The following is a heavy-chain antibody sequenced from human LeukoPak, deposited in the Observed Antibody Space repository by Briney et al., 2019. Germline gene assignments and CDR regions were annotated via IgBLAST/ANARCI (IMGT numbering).Heavy chain of an antibody. CDR2: IYYSGST. CDR1: GGSISSYY. D-gene: IGHD2-2*01. J-gene: IGHJ6*03. Sequence: SETLSLTCTVSGGSISSYYWSWIRQPPGKGLEWIGYIYYSGSTNYNPPLKSRVTISVDTSKNQFSLKLSSVTAADTAVYYCAREPAAFSYMDAWGKGTTVTVSS. V-gene: IGHV4-59*01. CDR3: AREPAAFSYMDA.